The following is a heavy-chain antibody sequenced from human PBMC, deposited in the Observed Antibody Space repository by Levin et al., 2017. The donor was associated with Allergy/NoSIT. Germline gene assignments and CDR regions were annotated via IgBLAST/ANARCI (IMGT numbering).Heavy chain of an antibody. V-gene: IGHV5-51*01. CDR3: ARHATPGGDYVNWFDP. CDR1: GYSCTSYW. Sequence: GESLKISCKGSGYSCTSYWIGWVRQMPGKGLEWMGIIYPGDSDTRYSPSFQGQVTISADKSISTAYLQWSSLKASDTAMYYCARHATPGGDYVNWFDPWGQGTLVTVSS. CDR2: IYPGDSDT. D-gene: IGHD4-17*01. J-gene: IGHJ5*02.